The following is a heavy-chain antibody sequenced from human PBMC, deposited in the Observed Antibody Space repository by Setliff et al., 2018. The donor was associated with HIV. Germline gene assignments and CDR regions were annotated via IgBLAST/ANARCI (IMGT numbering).Heavy chain of an antibody. J-gene: IGHJ4*02. V-gene: IGHV3-23*01. CDR2: ISGSGGST. CDR1: GFSFNSYT. D-gene: IGHD3-22*01. Sequence: GGSLRLSCEASGFSFNSYTMNWVRQAPGKGLEWVSGISGSGGSTYYADSVKGRFTISRDNSKNTLYLQMNSLRAEDTAVYYCARASYYYDSSGWVDYWGQGTLVTVSS. CDR3: ARASYYYDSSGWVDY.